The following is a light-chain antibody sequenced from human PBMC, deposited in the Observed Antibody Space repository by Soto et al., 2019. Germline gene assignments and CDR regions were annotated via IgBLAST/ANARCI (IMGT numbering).Light chain of an antibody. CDR2: AAS. J-gene: IGKJ5*01. V-gene: IGKV1-12*01. CDR1: QDISNW. CDR3: QQARRFPIT. Sequence: DIQMTQSPSSVSASVGDRVTISCRASQDISNWLAWYQQKPGEAPKFLIYAASNLQSGVPSKCSVSCSGTYFPLTISSLQPEDFAVYYCQQARRFPITFGQGTRLEIK.